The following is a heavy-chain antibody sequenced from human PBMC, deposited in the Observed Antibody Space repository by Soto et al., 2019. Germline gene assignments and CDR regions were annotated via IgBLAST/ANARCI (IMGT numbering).Heavy chain of an antibody. V-gene: IGHV1-69*01. CDR3: ARGEGYSGPLYAGFDF. D-gene: IGHD1-26*01. J-gene: IGHJ4*02. Sequence: QVHLVQSGAEVRKPGSSVKVSCKASGGTFSTYAFSWVRQAPGQGLEWVGGIIPVFGATFYAQKFQGRVTVPADESTTTVYMELSSLRSEDTGLYYCARGEGYSGPLYAGFDFWGQGTQITVSS. CDR2: IIPVFGAT. CDR1: GGTFSTYA.